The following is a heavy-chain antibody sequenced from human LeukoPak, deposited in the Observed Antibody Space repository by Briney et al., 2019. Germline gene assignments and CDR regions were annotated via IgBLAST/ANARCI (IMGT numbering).Heavy chain of an antibody. CDR2: ISAYNGNT. J-gene: IGHJ3*02. CDR1: GYPFTDYG. CDR3: ARERGSVVIARDAFDI. V-gene: IGHV1-18*01. D-gene: IGHD2-21*01. Sequence: ASVKVSCKASGYPFTDYGIGWVRQAPGQGPEWMGWISAYNGNTNYAQKIQGRVTMTTDPSTSTVYMELKSLRSDDTAVYYCARERGSVVIARDAFDIWGQGTMVTVSS.